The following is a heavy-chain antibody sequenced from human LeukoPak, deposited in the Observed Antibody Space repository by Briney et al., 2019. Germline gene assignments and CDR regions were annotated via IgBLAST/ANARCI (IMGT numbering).Heavy chain of an antibody. CDR3: ARDPGVDISTGYWVYWYFDL. D-gene: IGHD3-9*01. J-gene: IGHJ2*01. V-gene: IGHV7-4-1*02. CDR1: GYTFTGYY. CDR2: INTNTGNP. Sequence: ASVKVSCKASGYTFTGYYMHWVRQAPGQGLEWMGWINTNTGNPTYAQGFTGRFVFSLDTSVSTAYLQISSLKAEDTAVYYCARDPGVDISTGYWVYWYFDLWGRGTLVTVSS.